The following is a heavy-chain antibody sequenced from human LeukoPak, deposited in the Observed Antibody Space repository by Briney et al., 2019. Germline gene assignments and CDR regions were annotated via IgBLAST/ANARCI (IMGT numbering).Heavy chain of an antibody. Sequence: ASVKLSCKSSGYTCTVYYMHWGRHAPRPGPGLEGMIKRNCGAAKDAQKFQGTVTMSRDTFISTAYMELSRLRSDDTAVYYCARGLSVRTTVTTLFNSWGQGTLVTVSS. J-gene: IGHJ4*02. CDR1: GYTCTVYY. CDR2: IKRNCGAA. D-gene: IGHD4-17*01. V-gene: IGHV1-2*02. CDR3: ARGLSVRTTVTTLFNS.